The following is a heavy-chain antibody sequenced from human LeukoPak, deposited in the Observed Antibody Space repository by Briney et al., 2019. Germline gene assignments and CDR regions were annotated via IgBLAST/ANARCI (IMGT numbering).Heavy chain of an antibody. Sequence: ASVKVSCKTSGFPFTTYGINWVRQAPGQGLEWMGWISAYNGNTNYAQKVQGRVTMTTDTSTSTAYMELRSLRSDDTAVYYCARCGIIAAPSDYWGQGTLVTVSS. CDR2: ISAYNGNT. V-gene: IGHV1-18*01. CDR1: GFPFTTYG. D-gene: IGHD6-6*01. CDR3: ARCGIIAAPSDY. J-gene: IGHJ4*02.